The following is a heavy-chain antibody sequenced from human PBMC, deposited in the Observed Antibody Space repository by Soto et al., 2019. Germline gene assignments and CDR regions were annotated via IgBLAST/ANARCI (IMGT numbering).Heavy chain of an antibody. CDR2: IWYDGSNK. J-gene: IGHJ4*02. V-gene: IGHV3-33*01. CDR3: ARGGATALEF. CDR1: GFTFSSYG. D-gene: IGHD5-12*01. Sequence: QVQLVESGGGVVQPGRSLRLSCAASGFTFSSYGMHWVRQAPGKGLEWVAVIWYDGSNKYYADSVKGRFTISRDNSKDTLYLQMNSLRAEDTAVYYCARGGATALEFWGQGTLVTVSS.